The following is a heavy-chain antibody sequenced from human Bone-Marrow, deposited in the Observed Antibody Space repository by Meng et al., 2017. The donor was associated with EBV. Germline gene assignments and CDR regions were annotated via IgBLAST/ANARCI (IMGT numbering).Heavy chain of an antibody. CDR1: GASISSYY. J-gene: IGHJ5*02. CDR2: IYYSGST. V-gene: IGHV4-59*01. CDR3: ARSAHTEGWFDP. Sequence: DPSPGLVKPSETLSLTCTVSGASISSYYWSWIRQPPGKGLEWIGYIYYSGSTNYNPSLKSRVTISVDTSKNQFSLKLSSVTAADTAVYYCARSAHTEGWFDPWGQGTLVTVSS.